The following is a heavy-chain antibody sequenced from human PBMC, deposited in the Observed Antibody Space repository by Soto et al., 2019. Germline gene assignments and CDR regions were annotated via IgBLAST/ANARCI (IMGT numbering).Heavy chain of an antibody. CDR3: ARGGEYSGYVPDY. V-gene: IGHV1-8*01. CDR2: MNPNSGNT. J-gene: IGHJ4*02. D-gene: IGHD5-12*01. Sequence: ASVKVSCKASGYTFTRYDINWVRQATGQGLEWMGWMNPNSGNTGYAQKIQGRVTMTRNTSISTAYMELRSLSSEDTAVYYCARGGEYSGYVPDYWGQGTLVTVSS. CDR1: GYTFTRYD.